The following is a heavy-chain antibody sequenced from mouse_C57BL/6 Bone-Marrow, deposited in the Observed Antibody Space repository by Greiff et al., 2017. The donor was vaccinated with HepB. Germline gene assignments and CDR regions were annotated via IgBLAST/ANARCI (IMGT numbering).Heavy chain of an antibody. CDR1: GFNIKDDY. Sequence: EVQLQQSGAELVRPGASVKLSCTASGFNIKDDYMHWVKQRPEQGLEWIGWIDPENGDTEYASKFQGKATIPADTSSNTAYLQLSSLTSEDTAVYYCTPYYYGSSYDAMDYWGQGTSVTVSS. D-gene: IGHD1-1*01. V-gene: IGHV14-4*01. J-gene: IGHJ4*01. CDR2: IDPENGDT. CDR3: TPYYYGSSYDAMDY.